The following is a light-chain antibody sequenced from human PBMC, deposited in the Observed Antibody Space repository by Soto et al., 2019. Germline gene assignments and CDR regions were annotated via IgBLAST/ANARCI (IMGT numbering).Light chain of an antibody. CDR2: GAS. CDR1: QNISTN. Sequence: EIVMTQSPATLSVSPGERATVSCRASQNISTNLAWFQQKPGQAPSLIIYGASNRATGIPARFTGSGSGTEFTLTISRLQSEDFAVYYCQQYKKWPPWTFGQGTKVEIE. J-gene: IGKJ1*01. CDR3: QQYKKWPPWT. V-gene: IGKV3-15*01.